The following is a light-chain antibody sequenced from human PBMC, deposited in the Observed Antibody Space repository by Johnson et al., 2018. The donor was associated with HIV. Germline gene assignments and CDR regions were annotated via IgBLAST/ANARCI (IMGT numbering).Light chain of an antibody. CDR2: DND. V-gene: IGLV1-51*02. Sequence: HSVLTQPPSVSAAPGQKVNISCSGSSSNIGNNYVYWFQHLPGAAPKLLIYDNDRRPSGVPDRFSGSKSGTSATLDITGLQSGDEADYYCGTWDASLSVNVFGPGTKVTVL. CDR1: SSNIGNNY. J-gene: IGLJ1*01. CDR3: GTWDASLSVNV.